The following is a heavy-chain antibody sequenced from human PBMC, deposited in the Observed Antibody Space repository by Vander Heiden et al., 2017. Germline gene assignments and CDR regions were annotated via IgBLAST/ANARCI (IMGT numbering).Heavy chain of an antibody. CDR2: IYYSGST. Sequence: QLQLQESGPGLLKPSETLSLTCSVSGGSIRSTSFHWAWIRQPPGKGLEWVGSIYYSGSTFYNPSLKSRVIISADTSQNHFSVKLSSVTAADTAVYYCARGGNIYGWFDSWGQGTLVTVSS. J-gene: IGHJ5*01. D-gene: IGHD5-18*01. CDR3: ARGGNIYGWFDS. V-gene: IGHV4-39*02. CDR1: GGSIRSTSFH.